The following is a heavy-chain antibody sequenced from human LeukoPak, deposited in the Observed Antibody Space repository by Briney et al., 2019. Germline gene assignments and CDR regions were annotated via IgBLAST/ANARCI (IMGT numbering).Heavy chain of an antibody. CDR2: IYPGDSDT. Sequence: GESLKISCMGSGYSFTSYWIGWVRQMPGKGLEWMGIIYPGDSDTRYSPSFQGQVTISADKTISTAYLQGSSLKGSDTVFYYGARRDDVPIFDYWGQGTLVTVSS. D-gene: IGHD1-1*01. J-gene: IGHJ4*02. CDR1: GYSFTSYW. CDR3: ARRDDVPIFDY. V-gene: IGHV5-51*01.